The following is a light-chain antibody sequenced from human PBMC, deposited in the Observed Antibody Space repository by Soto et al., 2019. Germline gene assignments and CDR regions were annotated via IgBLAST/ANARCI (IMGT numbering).Light chain of an antibody. CDR2: WAS. Sequence: DIVMTQSPDSLAVSLGERATINCKSSQSVLYSSNNKNYLAWYQQTPGQPPKLLIYWASTRESGVPDRFSGSGSGTDFTLTISSLQAEDVAVYYCQQYYSTPLLTFGGGTKVDIK. CDR1: QSVLYSSNNKNY. CDR3: QQYYSTPLLT. J-gene: IGKJ4*01. V-gene: IGKV4-1*01.